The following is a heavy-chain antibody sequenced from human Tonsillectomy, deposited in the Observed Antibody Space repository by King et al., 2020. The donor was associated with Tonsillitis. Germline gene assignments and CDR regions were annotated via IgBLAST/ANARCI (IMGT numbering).Heavy chain of an antibody. D-gene: IGHD5-12*01. J-gene: IGHJ4*02. V-gene: IGHV4-30-2*01. CDR3: GRALNTGYEFSPPGAVEC. CDR2: IYQSGSI. Sequence: LQLQESGPGLLKPSQNLSLTCAVSGASVSRGGHSWSWIRQPPGKGLEWIGYIYQSGSIDYNPSLKSRATISVDMTRNQFSLRLSSVTAADTAVYYCGRALNTGYEFSPPGAVECWGQGTLVTVSS. CDR1: GASVSRGGHS.